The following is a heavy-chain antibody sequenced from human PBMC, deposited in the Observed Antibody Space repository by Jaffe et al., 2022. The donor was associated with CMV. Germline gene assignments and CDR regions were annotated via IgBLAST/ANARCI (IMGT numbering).Heavy chain of an antibody. CDR3: AREPAP. CDR2: IYFSGTV. V-gene: IGHV4-31*03. CDR1: GGSISSGGYY. Sequence: QVQLQESGPGLVKASQTLSLTCTVSGGSISSGGYYWTWIRQYPGKGLEWIGYIYFSGTVDYNPSLKSRVTLSLDTSKNQFSLNLTSVTAADSAVYYCAREPAPWGQGILVTVSS. J-gene: IGHJ5*02.